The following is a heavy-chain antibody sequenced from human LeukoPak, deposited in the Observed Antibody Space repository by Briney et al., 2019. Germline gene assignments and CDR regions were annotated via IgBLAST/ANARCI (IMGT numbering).Heavy chain of an antibody. CDR3: AINLRGGYKYGRGDF. Sequence: GGSLRLSCAASGFTFRDYAMNWVRQAPGKGLEWVAQISGSGKRIFYADSVKGRFTISRDNARNTLYVQMSRLRVEDTAVYYCAINLRGGYKYGRGDFWGRGTLVTVSS. D-gene: IGHD5-18*01. V-gene: IGHV3-23*01. CDR2: ISGSGKRI. J-gene: IGHJ4*02. CDR1: GFTFRDYA.